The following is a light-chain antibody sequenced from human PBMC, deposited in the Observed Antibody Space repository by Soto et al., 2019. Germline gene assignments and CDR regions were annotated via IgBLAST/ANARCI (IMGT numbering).Light chain of an antibody. J-gene: IGKJ1*01. V-gene: IGKV1-6*01. CDR2: AAS. Sequence: AVQMTQSPSSLSASVGDRVTITCRASQAIRSDLGWYQMKPGKVPKLLIYAASNLQSGVPSRFIGRGYGTDFTLTISSLQPEDFATYYRLQDYNYPRTFGQGTKVEI. CDR1: QAIRSD. CDR3: LQDYNYPRT.